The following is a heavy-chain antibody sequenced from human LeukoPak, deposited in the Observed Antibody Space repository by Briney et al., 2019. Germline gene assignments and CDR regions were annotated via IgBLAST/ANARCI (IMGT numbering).Heavy chain of an antibody. CDR2: IYYSGST. CDR1: GGSISSSSYY. D-gene: IGHD3-16*02. Sequence: PSETLSLTCTVSGGSISSSSYYWGWIRQPPGKGLEWIGSIYYSGSTYYNPSLKSRVTISVDTSKNQFSLKLSSVTAADTAVYYCARDYVWGSYRYTVRPHPYYMDVWGKGTTVTVSS. J-gene: IGHJ6*03. V-gene: IGHV4-39*02. CDR3: ARDYVWGSYRYTVRPHPYYMDV.